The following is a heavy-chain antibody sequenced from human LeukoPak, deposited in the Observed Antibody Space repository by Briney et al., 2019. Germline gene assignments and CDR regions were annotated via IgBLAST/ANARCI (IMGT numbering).Heavy chain of an antibody. CDR3: ARLGPYDYVWGSYLRSRAAFDY. D-gene: IGHD3-16*02. V-gene: IGHV4-34*01. Sequence: SETLSPTCAVYGGSFSGYYWSWIRQPPGKGLEWIGEINHSGSTNYNPSLKSRVTISVDTSKNQFSLKLSSVTAADTAVYYCARLGPYDYVWGSYLRSRAAFDYWGQGTLVTVSS. CDR1: GGSFSGYY. CDR2: INHSGST. J-gene: IGHJ4*02.